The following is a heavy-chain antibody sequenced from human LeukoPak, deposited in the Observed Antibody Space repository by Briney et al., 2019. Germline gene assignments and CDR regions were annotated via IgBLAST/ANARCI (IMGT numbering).Heavy chain of an antibody. CDR2: ISSSGAST. CDR3: AKDEDSSVIRRFDY. J-gene: IGHJ4*02. CDR1: GFTFSSYA. V-gene: IGHV3-23*01. D-gene: IGHD2-21*01. Sequence: PGGSLRLSCAASGFTFSSYAMSWVRQAPGKGLEWVSSISSSGASTYYADSVKGRFTISRDNSKNTLYLQLSSLGAEDTAVYYCAKDEDSSVIRRFDYWGQGTLVTVSS.